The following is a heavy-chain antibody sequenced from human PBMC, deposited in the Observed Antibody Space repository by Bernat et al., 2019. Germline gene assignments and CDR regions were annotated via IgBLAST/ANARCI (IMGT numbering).Heavy chain of an antibody. CDR2: IRYDGSDK. D-gene: IGHD6-19*01. CDR1: GFTFSSCG. CDR3: AKDDLAVGVYPSFDY. Sequence: QVQLVESGGGVVQPGGSLRLSCAASGFTFSSCGIHWVRQAPGRGLEWVSFIRYDGSDKYYADSVKGRFTTSRDNPKNTLYLQMNSLRPEDTAVYYCAKDDLAVGVYPSFDYWGLGTLVTVSS. J-gene: IGHJ4*02. V-gene: IGHV3-30*02.